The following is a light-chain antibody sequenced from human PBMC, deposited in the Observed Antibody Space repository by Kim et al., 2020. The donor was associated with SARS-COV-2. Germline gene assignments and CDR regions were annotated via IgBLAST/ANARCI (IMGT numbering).Light chain of an antibody. Sequence: DVVMTQSPLSLPVTLGQPASISCRSSQSLVYTDGNSYLNWFQQRPGQSPRRLIYKVSTRDSGVPDRFSGSGSGTVFTLTISRVEAEDVGIYYCMQGALWPFTFGQGTKLEIK. CDR1: QSLVYTDGNSY. V-gene: IGKV2-30*01. J-gene: IGKJ2*01. CDR3: MQGALWPFT. CDR2: KVS.